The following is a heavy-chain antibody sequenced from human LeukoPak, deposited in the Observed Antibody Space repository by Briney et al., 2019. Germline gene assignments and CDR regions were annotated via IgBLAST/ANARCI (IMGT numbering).Heavy chain of an antibody. CDR1: GFSISNFG. D-gene: IGHD6-19*01. CDR3: AKDRGSGHMDY. J-gene: IGHJ4*02. V-gene: IGHV3-30*18. CDR2: ISYDGSNK. Sequence: GGTLRISCAASGFSISNFGMHWVRLAPGKGLEWVAVISYDGSNKYYGDSVKGRFPISRDDSKNTLFLQMNTLRAEDTAVYYCAKDRGSGHMDYWGQGTLVTVSS.